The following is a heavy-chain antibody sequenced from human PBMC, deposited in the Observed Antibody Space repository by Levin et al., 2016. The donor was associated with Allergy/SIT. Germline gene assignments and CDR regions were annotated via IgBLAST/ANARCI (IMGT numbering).Heavy chain of an antibody. V-gene: IGHV1-3*01. J-gene: IGHJ5*02. D-gene: IGHD3-3*01. Sequence: WVRQAPGQRLEWMGWINAGNGNTKYSQKFQGRVTITRDTSASTAYMELSSLRSEDTAVYYCARDPLYDFWSPRFDPWGQGTLVTVSS. CDR3: ARDPLYDFWSPRFDP. CDR2: INAGNGNT.